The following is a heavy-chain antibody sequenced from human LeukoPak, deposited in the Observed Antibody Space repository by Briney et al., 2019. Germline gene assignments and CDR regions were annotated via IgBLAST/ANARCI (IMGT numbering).Heavy chain of an antibody. CDR1: GFTFSSYE. Sequence: GGSLRLSCAASGFTFSSYEMNWVRQAPGKGPEWVSYICYSGSTKHYADSVEGRFTISRDSAKNTLYLQMNSLRAEDTAVYYCARVTAGTKVDYWGQGTRVLVTS. D-gene: IGHD1-1*01. CDR2: ICYSGSTK. J-gene: IGHJ4*02. V-gene: IGHV3-48*03. CDR3: ARVTAGTKVDY.